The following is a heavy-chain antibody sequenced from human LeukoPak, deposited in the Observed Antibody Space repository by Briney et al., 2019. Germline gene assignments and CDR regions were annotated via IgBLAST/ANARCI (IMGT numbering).Heavy chain of an antibody. V-gene: IGHV3-48*03. CDR3: ARASRSSGLGAFDI. D-gene: IGHD6-19*01. J-gene: IGHJ3*02. Sequence: PGGSLRLSCAASGFTFSSYEMNWVRQAPGKGLEWVSYISSSGSTIYYADSVKGRFTISRDNAKNSPYLQMNSLRAEDTAVYYCARASRSSGLGAFDIWGQGTMVTASS. CDR1: GFTFSSYE. CDR2: ISSSGSTI.